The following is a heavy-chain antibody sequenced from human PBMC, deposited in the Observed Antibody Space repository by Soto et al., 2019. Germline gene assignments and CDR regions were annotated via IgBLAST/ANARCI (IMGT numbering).Heavy chain of an antibody. D-gene: IGHD2-2*01. CDR2: INYSGAT. V-gene: IGHV4-30-4*01. CDR1: GGSISSGDSY. CDR3: ARRGRTTTFYYYGMDV. J-gene: IGHJ6*02. Sequence: PSETLSLTCTVSGGSISSGDSYWSWIRQPPGKGPEWIGYINYSGATHYNPSLKSRVIISLDTSKNQFSLRLSSVTAADTAVYYCARRGRTTTFYYYGMDVWGQGTTVTVSS.